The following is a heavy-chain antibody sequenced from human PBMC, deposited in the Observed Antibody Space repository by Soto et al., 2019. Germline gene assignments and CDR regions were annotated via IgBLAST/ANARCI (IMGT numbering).Heavy chain of an antibody. CDR2: ISGSGGNT. V-gene: IGHV3-23*01. D-gene: IGHD1-1*01. J-gene: IGHJ3*01. CDR3: AKDRRYNWNDGNVFDL. Sequence: GGSLRLSCAASGFTFSNYAMSWVRQAPGKGLEWVSAISGSGGNTYYADSVKGRFTISRDNSKNTLFLQMNSLRAEDTAVYYCAKDRRYNWNDGNVFDLWGQGTMVTVSS. CDR1: GFTFSNYA.